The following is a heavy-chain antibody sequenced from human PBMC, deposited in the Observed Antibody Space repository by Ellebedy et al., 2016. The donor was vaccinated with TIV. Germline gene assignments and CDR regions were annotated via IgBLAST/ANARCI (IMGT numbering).Heavy chain of an antibody. CDR3: ARVRRGSSGMDV. J-gene: IGHJ6*02. CDR1: GYTFTANY. D-gene: IGHD6-13*01. Sequence: ASVKVSCKASGYTFTANYVHWVRQAPGQGLEWMGWINPDSGVTNFAPKFQGRVTMTRDTSVNPAYMELSRLEFDDTAVYYCARVRRGSSGMDVWGQGTTVTVSS. CDR2: INPDSGVT. V-gene: IGHV1-2*02.